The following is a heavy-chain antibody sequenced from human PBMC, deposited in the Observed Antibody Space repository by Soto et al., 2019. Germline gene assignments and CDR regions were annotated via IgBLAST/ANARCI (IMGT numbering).Heavy chain of an antibody. J-gene: IGHJ4*02. Sequence: SVKVSFKASGGTFSSYSFSWVRQAPGQGPEWMGGIIPIFGTANYAQKFQGRVTITADKSTSTVYMELSSLRSEDTAVYYCTKRQGAVAGTFDYWGPGTLVTVSS. V-gene: IGHV1-69*06. D-gene: IGHD6-19*01. CDR3: TKRQGAVAGTFDY. CDR2: IIPIFGTA. CDR1: GGTFSSYS.